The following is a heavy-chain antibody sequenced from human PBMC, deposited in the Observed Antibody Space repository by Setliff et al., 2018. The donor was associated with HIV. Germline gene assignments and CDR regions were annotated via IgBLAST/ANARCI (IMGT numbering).Heavy chain of an antibody. D-gene: IGHD6-13*01. J-gene: IGHJ4*02. CDR3: ARGGLTAAGTLLLVGYFDY. CDR1: GGSFSGYY. V-gene: IGHV4-34*01. Sequence: PSETLSLTCAVYGGSFSGYYWSWIRQPPGKGLEWIGEINHSGSTNYNPSLKSRVTISVYTSKNPFSLKLSSVTDADTAVYYCARGGLTAAGTLLLVGYFDYWGQGTLVTVSS. CDR2: INHSGST.